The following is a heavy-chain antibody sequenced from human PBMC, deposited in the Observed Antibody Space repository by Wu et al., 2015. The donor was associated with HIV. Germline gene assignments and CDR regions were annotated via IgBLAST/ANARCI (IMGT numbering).Heavy chain of an antibody. V-gene: IGHV1-69*05. CDR1: GDGSRGYA. D-gene: IGHD6-19*01. CDR2: INPLFQTT. J-gene: IGHJ6*02. Sequence: QVQLVQFGAEVKKPGSSVKVICKASGDGSRGYAISWVRQAPGQGLEWMGGINPLFQTTKHAQKFQGRLRITTDESKTTAYLELNSLKSEDTAVYYCARNTDSVATSLYSLGVWGPGTTVIVSS. CDR3: ARNTDSVATSLYSLGV.